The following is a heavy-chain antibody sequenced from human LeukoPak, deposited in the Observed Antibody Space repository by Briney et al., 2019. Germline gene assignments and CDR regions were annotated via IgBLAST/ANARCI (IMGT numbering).Heavy chain of an antibody. CDR3: ARNSGYYYGMDV. Sequence: AGGSLRLSCAASGFTFSSYEMNWVRQAPGKGLEWVSYISSSGSTIYYADSVKGRFTISRDNAKNSLYLQMNSLRAEDTAVYYCARNSGYYYGMDVRGQGTTVTVSS. CDR2: ISSSGSTI. V-gene: IGHV3-48*03. J-gene: IGHJ6*02. D-gene: IGHD2-15*01. CDR1: GFTFSSYE.